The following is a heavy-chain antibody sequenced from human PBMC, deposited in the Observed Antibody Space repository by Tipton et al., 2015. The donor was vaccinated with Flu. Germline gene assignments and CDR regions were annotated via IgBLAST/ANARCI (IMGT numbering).Heavy chain of an antibody. D-gene: IGHD4-11*01. CDR1: GGSFSDYY. CDR3: ARRDYSNYVSVPKNWFDP. CDR2: INHSGST. J-gene: IGHJ5*02. Sequence: TLSLTCAVYGGSFSDYYWTWIRQPPGKGLEWIGEINHSGSTNYNSSLKSRVTISVDTSKNQFSLKLSSVTAADTAVYYCARRDYSNYVSVPKNWFDPWGQGTLVTVSS. V-gene: IGHV4-34*01.